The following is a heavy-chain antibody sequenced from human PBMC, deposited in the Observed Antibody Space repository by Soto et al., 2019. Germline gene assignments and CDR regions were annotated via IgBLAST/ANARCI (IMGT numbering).Heavy chain of an antibody. Sequence: SETLSLTCTVSGGSVSSGSYYWSWILQPPGKRLEWIGYIYYSGSTNYNPSLKSRVTISVDTSKKQFSLKLSSVTAADTAVYYCAGYSYGNFDYWGQGTLVTVSS. D-gene: IGHD5-18*01. CDR3: AGYSYGNFDY. CDR2: IYYSGST. CDR1: GGSVSSGSYY. V-gene: IGHV4-61*01. J-gene: IGHJ4*02.